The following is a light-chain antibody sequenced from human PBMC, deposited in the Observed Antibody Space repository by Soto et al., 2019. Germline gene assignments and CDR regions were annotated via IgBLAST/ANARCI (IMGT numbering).Light chain of an antibody. J-gene: IGLJ2*01. CDR3: SSYTTNSPPVV. Sequence: QSLLTHPASVSGTPGQSITISCTRTSGDIRSYTYVSWYQQYPGKAPTLLISEVTNRPSGVSYRFSGSKSCNTASLTISGLQAEDEAHYYCSSYTTNSPPVVFGGGTKVTVL. CDR1: SGDIRSYTY. V-gene: IGLV2-14*01. CDR2: EVT.